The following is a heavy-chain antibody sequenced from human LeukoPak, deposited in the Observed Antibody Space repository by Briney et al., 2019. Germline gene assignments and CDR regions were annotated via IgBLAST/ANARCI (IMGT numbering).Heavy chain of an antibody. J-gene: IGHJ4*02. CDR3: ARDGGFDY. D-gene: IGHD3-3*01. V-gene: IGHV1-2*02. CDR2: INPNSGDT. Sequence: ASVKVSCKASGYTFTDYYMHWVRQAPGQGLEWMGWINPNSGDTNSAQKFQGRVTMTRDTSISTAYIELSRLRSDDTAVYYCARDGGFDYWGQGTLVTVSS. CDR1: GYTFTDYY.